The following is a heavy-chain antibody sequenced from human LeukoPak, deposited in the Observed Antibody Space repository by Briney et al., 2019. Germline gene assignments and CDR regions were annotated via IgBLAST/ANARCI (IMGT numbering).Heavy chain of an antibody. J-gene: IGHJ4*02. D-gene: IGHD3-10*01. CDR2: IYYSGST. CDR3: AKDRAGFDY. Sequence: SETLSLTCAVYGGSFSGYYWSWLRQPPGKGLEWIGYIYYSGSTNYNPSLKSRVTISVDTSKNQFSLKLSSVTAADTAVYYCAKDRAGFDYWGQGTLVTVSS. CDR1: GGSFSGYY. V-gene: IGHV4-59*01.